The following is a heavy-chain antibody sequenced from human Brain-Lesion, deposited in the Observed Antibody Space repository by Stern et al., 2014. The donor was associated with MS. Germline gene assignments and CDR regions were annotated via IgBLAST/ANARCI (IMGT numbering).Heavy chain of an antibody. Sequence: MQLVESGGGVVQPGTSLRLSCAASGFTFSSYGMHWVRQAPGTGLGWVALAWYDGSTAYYTNSVKGRFTISRDNSKNTLSLQMNSLTAEDTAVYYCARGHIPYAYNYRFDYWGQGTLVTVSS. CDR3: ARGHIPYAYNYRFDY. V-gene: IGHV3-33*01. J-gene: IGHJ4*02. CDR1: GFTFSSYG. CDR2: AWYDGSTA. D-gene: IGHD5-24*01.